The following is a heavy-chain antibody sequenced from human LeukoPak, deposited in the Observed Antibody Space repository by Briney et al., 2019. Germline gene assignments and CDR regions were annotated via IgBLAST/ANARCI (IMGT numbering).Heavy chain of an antibody. Sequence: GGSLRLSCAASGLSFSSFAMSWVRQGPARGLEWVSSIRGNGETSYADSVKGRFTLSSGSSRNTVYFQLNNLRVEDTAIYYCAKASWVSSTDAVRWGQGTLVTVSS. D-gene: IGHD3-16*01. V-gene: IGHV3-23*01. CDR3: AKASWVSSTDAVR. J-gene: IGHJ4*02. CDR1: GLSFSSFA. CDR2: IRGNGET.